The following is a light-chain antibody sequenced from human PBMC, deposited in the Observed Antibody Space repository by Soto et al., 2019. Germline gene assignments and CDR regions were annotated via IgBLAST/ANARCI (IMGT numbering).Light chain of an antibody. J-gene: IGKJ1*01. CDR3: QQYGSSRT. CDR1: QSVSSSY. CDR2: GAS. V-gene: IGKV3-20*01. Sequence: EIVLTQSPGTLSLSPGERATLSCRASQSVSSSYLAWYQQKPGQAPRLLIYGASGRATGIPDRFSGSGSGTDFTLTIRRLEPEDFAVYYCQQYGSSRTFGQGTKVEIK.